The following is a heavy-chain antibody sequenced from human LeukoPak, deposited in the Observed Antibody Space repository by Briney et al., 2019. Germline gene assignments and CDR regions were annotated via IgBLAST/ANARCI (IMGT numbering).Heavy chain of an antibody. CDR1: GGSISSSSYY. D-gene: IGHD5-12*01. Sequence: SETLSLTCTVSGGSISSSSYYWGWIRQPPGKGLEWIGSIYYSGSTYYNPSLKRRVTISVDTSKNQLSMKLSSVTAADTAVYYCARGGATADYWGQGTLVTVSS. J-gene: IGHJ4*02. CDR2: IYYSGST. V-gene: IGHV4-39*07. CDR3: ARGGATADY.